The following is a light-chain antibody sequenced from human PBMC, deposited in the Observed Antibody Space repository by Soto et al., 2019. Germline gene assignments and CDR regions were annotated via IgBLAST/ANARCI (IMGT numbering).Light chain of an antibody. CDR3: QQYYSYPIT. V-gene: IGKV1-8*01. J-gene: IGKJ5*01. CDR2: AAS. Sequence: AIRMTQSPSSFSASTGDRVTITCRASQGISSYLAWYQQKPGKAPKLLIYAASTLQSGAPSRFSGSGSGTDFTLTISCLQSEDFATYYCQQYYSYPITFGQGTRLEIK. CDR1: QGISSY.